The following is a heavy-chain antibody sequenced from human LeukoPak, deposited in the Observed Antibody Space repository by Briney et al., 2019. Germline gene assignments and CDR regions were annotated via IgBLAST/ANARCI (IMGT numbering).Heavy chain of an antibody. Sequence: PGRSLRLSCAASGFTFSSYSMNWVRQAPGKGLEWVSSISSSSSYIYYADSVKGRFTIPRDNAKNSLYLQMNSLRAEDTAVYYCARVASGWYYFDYWGQGTLVTVSS. CDR1: GFTFSSYS. CDR2: ISSSSSYI. V-gene: IGHV3-21*01. J-gene: IGHJ4*02. CDR3: ARVASGWYYFDY. D-gene: IGHD6-19*01.